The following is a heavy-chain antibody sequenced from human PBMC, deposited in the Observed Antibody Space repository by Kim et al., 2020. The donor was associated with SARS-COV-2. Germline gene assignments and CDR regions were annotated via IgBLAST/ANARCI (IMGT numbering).Heavy chain of an antibody. Sequence: SVRDRFTISEDNAKNSLFLQKNSLRAEDTAVYYCARDQPRDGYVTGATFDYWGQGTLVTVSS. D-gene: IGHD5-12*01. J-gene: IGHJ4*02. V-gene: IGHV3-48*03. CDR3: ARDQPRDGYVTGATFDY.